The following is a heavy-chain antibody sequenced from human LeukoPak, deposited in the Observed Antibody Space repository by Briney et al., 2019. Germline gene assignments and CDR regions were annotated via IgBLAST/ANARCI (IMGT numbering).Heavy chain of an antibody. Sequence: PGGSLRLSCAASGFTFSSYEMNWVRQAPGKGLEWVSYISSSGTTIYYADSVKGRFTISRDNAKNSLFLQMNLLRAEDTAVYYCARESGCGGGSCYTSSFDHWGQGTLVTVSS. J-gene: IGHJ4*02. CDR1: GFTFSSYE. CDR2: ISSSGTTI. CDR3: ARESGCGGGSCYTSSFDH. D-gene: IGHD2-15*01. V-gene: IGHV3-48*03.